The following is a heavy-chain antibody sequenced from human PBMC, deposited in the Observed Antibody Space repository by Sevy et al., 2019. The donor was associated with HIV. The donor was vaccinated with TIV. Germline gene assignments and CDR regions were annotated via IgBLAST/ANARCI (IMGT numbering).Heavy chain of an antibody. D-gene: IGHD3-22*01. CDR2: IKSKTDGGTT. Sequence: GGSLRLSCAASGFTFSNAWMNWVRQAPGKGLEWVGRIKSKTDGGTTDYAAPVKGRFTISRDDSKNTLYLQMNSLKTEDKAVYYCTTGPTYYYDSSGYYFAFDIWGQGTMVTVS. CDR1: GFTFSNAW. CDR3: TTGPTYYYDSSGYYFAFDI. V-gene: IGHV3-15*07. J-gene: IGHJ3*02.